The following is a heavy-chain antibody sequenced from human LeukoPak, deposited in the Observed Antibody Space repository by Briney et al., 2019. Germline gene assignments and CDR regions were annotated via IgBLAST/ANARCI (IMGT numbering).Heavy chain of an antibody. CDR3: AKYGGSGWVIDY. CDR1: GGSISNNY. V-gene: IGHV4-59*08. Sequence: KTSETLSLTCTVSGGSISNNYWTWIRQPPGKGLEWIGCIYSNGATSYNPSLKSRVTMSVDTSKNQFSLKLTSVTAADTAVYYCAKYGGSGWVIDYWGQGTLVTVSS. J-gene: IGHJ4*02. CDR2: IYSNGAT. D-gene: IGHD6-19*01.